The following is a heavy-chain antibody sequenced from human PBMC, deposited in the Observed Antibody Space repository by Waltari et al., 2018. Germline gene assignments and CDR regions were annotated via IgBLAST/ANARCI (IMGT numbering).Heavy chain of an antibody. J-gene: IGHJ4*02. V-gene: IGHV4-59*01. CDR3: ARDRGYQDY. CDR2: IYSSGST. Sequence: QVQLQESGPGLVKPSETLSLTCPVPGGATSSSSWSWIRQPPGKGLEWIGYIYSSGSTNYNPSLKSRVIISVDTSKNQFSLKVRSMTAADTAVYYCARDRGYQDYWGQGTLVTVSS. CDR1: GGATSSSS. D-gene: IGHD3-10*01.